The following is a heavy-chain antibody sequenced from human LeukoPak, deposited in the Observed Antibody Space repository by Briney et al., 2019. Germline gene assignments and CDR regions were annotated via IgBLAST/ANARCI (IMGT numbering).Heavy chain of an antibody. V-gene: IGHV4-34*01. J-gene: IGHJ5*02. CDR3: ARATNNYDFWSGYQFDP. Sequence: SETLSLTCAVYGGSFSGYYWSWIRQPSGKGLEWIGEINHSGSTNYNPSLKSRVTISVDTSKNQFSLKLSSVTAADTAVYYCARATNNYDFWSGYQFDPWGQGTLVTVSS. D-gene: IGHD3-3*01. CDR2: INHSGST. CDR1: GGSFSGYY.